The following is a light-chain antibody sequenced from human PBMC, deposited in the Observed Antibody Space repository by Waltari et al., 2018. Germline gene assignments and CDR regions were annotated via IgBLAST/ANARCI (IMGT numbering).Light chain of an antibody. CDR3: QQYNSYSLLT. Sequence: DIQMTQSPYTLSASVGDRVILTCRASQIISNWLAWYQQKPEKAPKLLIYKASSLESGVPSRFSGSGSGTVFTLTISSLQPDDFATYYCQQYNSYSLLTFGGGTKVEIK. J-gene: IGKJ4*01. V-gene: IGKV1-5*03. CDR1: QIISNW. CDR2: KAS.